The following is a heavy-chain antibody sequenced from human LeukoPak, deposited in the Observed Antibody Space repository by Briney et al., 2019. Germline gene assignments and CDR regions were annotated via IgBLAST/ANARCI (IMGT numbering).Heavy chain of an antibody. D-gene: IGHD2-8*01. CDR2: IYPGDSDT. J-gene: IGHJ4*02. Sequence: GESLQISCKGSGYGFTSCWIGWVRQMPGKGLEWKGIIYPGDSDTRYSPSLQGQVTMSADKSITTAYLQWSSLKASDTAMYYCASLARRVYVEYYFDYWGQGTLVTVSS. CDR3: ASLARRVYVEYYFDY. V-gene: IGHV5-51*01. CDR1: GYGFTSCW.